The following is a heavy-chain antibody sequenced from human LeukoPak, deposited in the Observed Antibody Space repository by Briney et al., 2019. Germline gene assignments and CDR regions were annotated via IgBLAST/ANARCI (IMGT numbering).Heavy chain of an antibody. J-gene: IGHJ4*02. CDR2: IYYSGST. D-gene: IGHD6-13*01. Sequence: PSETLSLTCTVSGGSISSSSYYWGWIRQPPGKGLEWIGSIYYSGSTYYNPSLKSRVTISVDTSKNQFSLKLSSVTAADTAVYYCARVGPAAPDYWGQGTLVTVSS. CDR3: ARVGPAAPDY. V-gene: IGHV4-39*07. CDR1: GGSISSSSYY.